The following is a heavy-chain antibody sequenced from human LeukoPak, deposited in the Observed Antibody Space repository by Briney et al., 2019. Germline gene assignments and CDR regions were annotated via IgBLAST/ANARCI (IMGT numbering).Heavy chain of an antibody. CDR1: GYTFTSCY. Sequence: ASVKVSCKASGYTFTSCYMHWVRQAPGQGLEWMGIINPSGGSTSYAQKFQGRVTMTRDTSTSTVYMELSSLRSEDTAVYYCARDYCSGGSCYSRFDYWGQGTLVTVSS. D-gene: IGHD2-15*01. V-gene: IGHV1-46*01. CDR2: INPSGGST. CDR3: ARDYCSGGSCYSRFDY. J-gene: IGHJ4*02.